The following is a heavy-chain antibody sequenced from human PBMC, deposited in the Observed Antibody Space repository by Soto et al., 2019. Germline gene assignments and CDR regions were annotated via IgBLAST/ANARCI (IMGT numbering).Heavy chain of an antibody. CDR1: GFTFSSYA. D-gene: IGHD6-19*01. CDR3: AKGTLAVWKVADLDF. J-gene: IGHJ4*02. V-gene: IGHV3-30*18. CDR2: ISYDGSNK. Sequence: GGSLRLSCAASGFTFSSYAMHWVRQAPGKGLEWVALISYDGSNKYYGESVKGRFTISRENSKSTVYLQMNSLRAEDTAIYYFAKGTLAVWKVADLDFWGQGTLVTVSS.